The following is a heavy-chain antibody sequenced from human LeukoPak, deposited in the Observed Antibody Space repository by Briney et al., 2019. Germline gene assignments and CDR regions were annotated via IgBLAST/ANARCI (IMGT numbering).Heavy chain of an antibody. V-gene: IGHV3-13*01. J-gene: IGHJ4*02. CDR2: IGTVGDT. Sequence: GGSLRLSCAASGFTFSSYDMHWVRQATGKGLEWASYIGTVGDTSYPDSVKGRFTISRDNAENSLYLQMNSLRAEDTAVYFCARASQAFIDVGRYFDLWGRGTLVTVSS. CDR1: GFTFSSYD. D-gene: IGHD1-26*01. CDR3: ARASQAFIDVGRYFDL.